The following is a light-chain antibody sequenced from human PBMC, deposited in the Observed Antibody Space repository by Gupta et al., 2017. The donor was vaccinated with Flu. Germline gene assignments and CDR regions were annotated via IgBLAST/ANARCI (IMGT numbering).Light chain of an antibody. CDR3: ASYSSDSDTKFV. CDR2: EVT. V-gene: IGLV2-14*01. CDR1: DTDVGSNGF. J-gene: IGLJ1*01. Sequence: QSALSQSGSVSGSPGQSNTVAYTGTDTDVGSNGFVSWYQQYPGKVPKLIIYEVTNRHSDITNRFSGSKSGNTTTLTISGLQTEDEADYYCASYSSDSDTKFVFGTGTYVAVL.